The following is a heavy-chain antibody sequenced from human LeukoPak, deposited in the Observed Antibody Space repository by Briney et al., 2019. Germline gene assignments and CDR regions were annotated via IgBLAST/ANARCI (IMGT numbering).Heavy chain of an antibody. D-gene: IGHD1-26*01. Sequence: PGGSLRLSCAASGFTFSSYGMHWVRQAPGKGLEWVAFIHYDGTNEYYADSVKGRFTISRDNSKNTLYLQMNSLRGEDTAVYYCAKDGDTMSGTYYYDMDVWGKGTTVTIS. CDR1: GFTFSSYG. CDR2: IHYDGTNE. CDR3: AKDGDTMSGTYYYDMDV. V-gene: IGHV3-30*02. J-gene: IGHJ6*03.